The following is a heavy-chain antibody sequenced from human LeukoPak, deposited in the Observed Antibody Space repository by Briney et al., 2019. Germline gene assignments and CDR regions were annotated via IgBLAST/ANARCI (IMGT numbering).Heavy chain of an antibody. V-gene: IGHV1-2*02. J-gene: IGHJ4*02. D-gene: IGHD5-18*01. CDR3: AREDGYSYGYRYFDY. Sequence: ASVKVSCKASGYTFTSYDINWVRQATRQGLEWMGWINPNSGGTNYAQKFQGRVTMTRDTSISTAYMELSRLRSDDPAVYYCAREDGYSYGYRYFDYWGQGTLATVSS. CDR1: GYTFTSYD. CDR2: INPNSGGT.